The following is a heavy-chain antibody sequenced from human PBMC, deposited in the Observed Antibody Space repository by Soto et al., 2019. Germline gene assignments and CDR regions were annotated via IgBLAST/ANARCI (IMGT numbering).Heavy chain of an antibody. CDR2: ISGSGGST. V-gene: IGHV3-23*01. D-gene: IGHD6-13*01. CDR1: GFTFSSYA. J-gene: IGHJ4*02. CDR3: AEGSPPPYSSTWYYFDS. Sequence: GGSLRLSCSASGFTFSSYAMSWVRQAPGKGLESVSAISGSGGSTYYADSVKDRFTISRDNSKNTLYLQMDSLRAEDTAVYYCAEGSPPPYSSTWYYFDSWGQGILVTVSS.